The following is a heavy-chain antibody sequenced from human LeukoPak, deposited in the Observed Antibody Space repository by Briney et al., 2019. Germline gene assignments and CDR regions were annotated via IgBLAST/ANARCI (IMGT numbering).Heavy chain of an antibody. CDR2: ISAYNGNT. J-gene: IGHJ4*02. D-gene: IGHD1-26*01. V-gene: IGHV1-18*01. CDR1: GYTFTSYG. Sequence: EASVKVSCKASGYTFTSYGISWVRQAPGQGLEWMGWISAYNGNTNYAQKLQGRVTMTTDTSTSTAYMELRSLRSDDTAVYYCASGPTLLIYSGSYFDYWGQGTLVTVSS. CDR3: ASGPTLLIYSGSYFDY.